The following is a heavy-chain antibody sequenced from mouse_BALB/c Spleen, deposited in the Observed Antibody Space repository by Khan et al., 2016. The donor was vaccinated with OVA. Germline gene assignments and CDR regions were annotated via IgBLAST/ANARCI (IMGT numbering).Heavy chain of an antibody. D-gene: IGHD2-2*01. CDR1: GFNIKDTY. J-gene: IGHJ3*01. CDR2: IDPANGDI. Sequence: VQLQQSGAELVKPGASVKLSCTASGFNIKDTYMHWVQQRPEQGPEWIGRIDPANGDIKYDPKFQDKATITADTSSNTAYLQVNSLASEDTAVYYCATLYGYPFAYWGQGTLVSVSA. CDR3: ATLYGYPFAY. V-gene: IGHV14-3*02.